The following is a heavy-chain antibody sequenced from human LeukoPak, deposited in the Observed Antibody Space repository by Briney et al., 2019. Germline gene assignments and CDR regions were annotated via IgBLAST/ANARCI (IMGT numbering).Heavy chain of an antibody. Sequence: SQTLSLTCAVSGGSISRGGYSWSWIRQPPGKGLEWIGYIYHSGSTYYNPSLKSRVTISVDRSKNQFSLKLSSVTAADTAVYYCARGEYQLDYWGQGTLVTVSS. V-gene: IGHV4-30-2*01. CDR2: IYHSGST. J-gene: IGHJ4*02. CDR1: GGSISRGGYS. D-gene: IGHD2-2*01. CDR3: ARGEYQLDY.